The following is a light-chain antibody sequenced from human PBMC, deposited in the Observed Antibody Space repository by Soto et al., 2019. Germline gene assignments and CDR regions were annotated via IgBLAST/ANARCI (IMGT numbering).Light chain of an antibody. CDR2: DSS. CDR1: HAINNN. V-gene: IGKV1-33*01. Sequence: DIQITQPPSSLSASLGDRVTIISQASHAINNNLNWYQQKPGKAPKLLIYDSSNLEIGVPSRFSGSGYGTRFSFTISSLQPEDIATYYCQQFDNLPFTFGQGTRLEIK. CDR3: QQFDNLPFT. J-gene: IGKJ5*01.